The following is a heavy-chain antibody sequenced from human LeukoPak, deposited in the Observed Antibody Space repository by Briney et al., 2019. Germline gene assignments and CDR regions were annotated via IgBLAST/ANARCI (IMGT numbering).Heavy chain of an antibody. J-gene: IGHJ4*02. V-gene: IGHV4-30-4*02. Sequence: MTSETLSLTCTVSGGSISSGDYYWSWIRQPPGKGLEWIGYIYYSGSTYYNPSLKSRVTISVDTSKNQFSLKLSSVTAADTAVYYCARVATFYDSMRNYFDYWGQGTLVTVSS. CDR1: GGSISSGDYY. CDR2: IYYSGST. D-gene: IGHD3-22*01. CDR3: ARVATFYDSMRNYFDY.